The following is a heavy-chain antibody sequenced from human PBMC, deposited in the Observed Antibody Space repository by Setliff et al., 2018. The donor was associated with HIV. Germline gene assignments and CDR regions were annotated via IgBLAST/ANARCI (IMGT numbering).Heavy chain of an antibody. D-gene: IGHD3-22*01. J-gene: IGHJ1*01. CDR2: FDPEDVET. Sequence: ASVKVSCKVSGHTLAELSIHWVRQAPGKGLEWMGGFDPEDVETVYAQKFQGRVTMTEDTSTDTAYMELSSLRSEDTAVYYCATVRRYYYDSSGQEYFQHWGHGTLVTVSS. V-gene: IGHV1-24*01. CDR3: ATVRRYYYDSSGQEYFQH. CDR1: GHTLAELS.